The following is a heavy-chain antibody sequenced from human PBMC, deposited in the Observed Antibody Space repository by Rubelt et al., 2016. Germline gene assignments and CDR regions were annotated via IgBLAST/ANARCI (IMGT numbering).Heavy chain of an antibody. CDR3: WSYSQPYGYYYGMDV. CDR2: IYYTGTT. J-gene: IGHJ6*02. Sequence: QLQLQESGPGLVKPSETLSLTCTVSGGSISRSSYYWAWIRQPPGMGPEGIGTIYYTGTTYYKPSLKSRVAISVDTSKNQFSLKVNSETAADTAVCYCWSYSQPYGYYYGMDVWGQGTTVTVSS. V-gene: IGHV4-39*07. D-gene: IGHD4-17*01. CDR1: GGSISRSSYY.